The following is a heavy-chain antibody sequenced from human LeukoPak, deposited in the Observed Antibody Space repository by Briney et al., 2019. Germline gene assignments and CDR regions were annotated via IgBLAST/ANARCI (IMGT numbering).Heavy chain of an antibody. CDR1: GFTVSNNY. V-gene: IGHV3-53*05. D-gene: IGHD6-19*01. CDR3: TRHRVADTTEFAY. J-gene: IGHJ4*02. CDR2: LYPGGVT. Sequence: GGSLRLSCAASGFTVSNNYMSWVRLAPGKGLEFVSALYPGGVTYYADSVEGRFTISSDTSKNTVDVQMTSLRAEDTAMYYCTRHRVADTTEFAYWGQGTLVTVSA.